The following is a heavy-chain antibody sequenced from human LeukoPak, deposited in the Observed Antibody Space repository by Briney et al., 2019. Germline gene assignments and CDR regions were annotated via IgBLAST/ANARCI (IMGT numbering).Heavy chain of an antibody. Sequence: ASVKVSCKASGYTFTSYGISWVRQAPGQGLEWMGWISAYNGNTNYAQKLQGRVTMTTDTSTSTAYMELRSLRSDDTAVYYCARDVAITMVRGVIIKGIDYWGQGTLVTVSS. D-gene: IGHD3-10*01. CDR2: ISAYNGNT. CDR3: ARDVAITMVRGVIIKGIDY. CDR1: GYTFTSYG. V-gene: IGHV1-18*01. J-gene: IGHJ4*02.